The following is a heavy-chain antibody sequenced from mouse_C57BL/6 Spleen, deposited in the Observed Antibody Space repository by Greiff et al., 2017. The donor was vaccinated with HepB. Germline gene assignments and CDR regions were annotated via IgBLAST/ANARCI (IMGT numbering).Heavy chain of an antibody. D-gene: IGHD2-4*01. V-gene: IGHV1-26*01. J-gene: IGHJ4*01. CDR3: ARGSTMITTRAMDY. CDR1: GYTFTDYY. CDR2: INPNNGGT. Sequence: EVQLQESGPELVKPGASVKISCKASGYTFTDYYMNWVKQSHGKSLEWIGDINPNNGGTSYNQKFKGKATLTVDKSSSTAYMELRSLTSEDSAVYYCARGSTMITTRAMDYWGQGTSVTVSS.